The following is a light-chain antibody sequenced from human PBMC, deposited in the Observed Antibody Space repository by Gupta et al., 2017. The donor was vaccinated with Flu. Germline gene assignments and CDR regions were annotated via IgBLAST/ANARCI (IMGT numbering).Light chain of an antibody. J-gene: IGLJ3*02. CDR3: QVWDSGSDFWV. Sequence: SYVLTQPPSVSAALRQTARITWGGDNIRSKTVHWYQQKPGQAPVVVVSDDSARPSGIPERFSGSNSGDTATLTISRVEDGDEADYYCQVWDSGSDFWVFGGGTKLTVL. CDR1: NIRSKT. V-gene: IGLV3-21*02. CDR2: DDS.